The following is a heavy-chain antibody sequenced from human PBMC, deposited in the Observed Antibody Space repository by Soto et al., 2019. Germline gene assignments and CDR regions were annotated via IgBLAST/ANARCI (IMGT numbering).Heavy chain of an antibody. D-gene: IGHD3-10*01. V-gene: IGHV4-31*03. CDR2: IYYSGST. J-gene: IGHJ4*02. CDR3: VLRSGSYSLDY. Sequence: SETLSLTCTVSGGSISSGGYYWSWIRQHPGKGLEWIGYIYYSGSTYYNPSLKSRVTISVDTSKNQFSLKLSSVTAADTAVYYCVLRSGSYSLDYWGQGTLVTVSS. CDR1: GGSISSGGYY.